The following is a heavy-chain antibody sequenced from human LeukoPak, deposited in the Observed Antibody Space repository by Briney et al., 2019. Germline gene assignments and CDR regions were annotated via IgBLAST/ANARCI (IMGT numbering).Heavy chain of an antibody. CDR1: GGSISSSSYY. Sequence: PSETLSLTCTVSGGSISSSSYYWGWIRQPPGKGLEWIGSIYYSGSTYYNPSLKSRVTISVDTSKNQFSLKLSSVTAADTDVYYCARDPSAKPFDYWGQGTLVIVSS. CDR2: IYYSGST. CDR3: ARDPSAKPFDY. J-gene: IGHJ4*02. V-gene: IGHV4-39*07.